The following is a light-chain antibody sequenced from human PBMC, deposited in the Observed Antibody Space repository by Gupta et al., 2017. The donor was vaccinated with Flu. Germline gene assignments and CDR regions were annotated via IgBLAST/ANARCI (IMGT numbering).Light chain of an antibody. V-gene: IGLV1-44*01. CDR1: NSNIGSYT. J-gene: IGLJ3*02. CDR2: FVN. Sequence: VTISCSGSNSNIGSYTVNCYQRLPGTAPNLLLFFVNQRPSGAPARVSGSNSGTSTALAITGLPSEEEADYDWETWDDSLNGKWVFGGGTKLTVL. CDR3: ETWDDSLNGKWV.